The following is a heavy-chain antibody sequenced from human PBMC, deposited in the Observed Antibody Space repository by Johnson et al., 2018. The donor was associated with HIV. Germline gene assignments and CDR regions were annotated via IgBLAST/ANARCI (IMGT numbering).Heavy chain of an antibody. Sequence: EVQLVESGGGLVKPGGSLRLSCAASGFTVTKAWMNWVRQAPGKGLEWVDRIKSESDGGSTDHAAPVKGRFTISRDDSKNTLDLQMHSLKTEDTAVYYCTTDPNYGVTFDLWGPGTLVTVSS. V-gene: IGHV3-15*01. CDR2: IKSESDGGST. D-gene: IGHD4/OR15-4a*01. CDR1: GFTVTKAW. J-gene: IGHJ3*01. CDR3: TTDPNYGVTFDL.